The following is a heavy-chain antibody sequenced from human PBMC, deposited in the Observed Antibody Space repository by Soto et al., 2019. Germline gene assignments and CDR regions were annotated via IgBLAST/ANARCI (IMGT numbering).Heavy chain of an antibody. CDR2: IIPIFGTA. V-gene: IGHV1-69*01. CDR3: ARDGSSSSVNWFDP. J-gene: IGHJ5*02. Sequence: QVQLVQSGAEVKKPGSSVKVSCKASGGTFSSYAISWVRQARGQGLEWMGGIIPIFGTANYAQKFQGRVTITADESTSTAYMELSSLRSEDTAVYYCARDGSSSSVNWFDPWGQGTLVTVSS. CDR1: GGTFSSYA. D-gene: IGHD6-6*01.